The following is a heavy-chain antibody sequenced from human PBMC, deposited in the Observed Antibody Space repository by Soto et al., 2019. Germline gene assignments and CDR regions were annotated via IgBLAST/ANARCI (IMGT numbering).Heavy chain of an antibody. V-gene: IGHV3-74*01. Sequence: PGGSLRLSCAASGFTFSSYWMHWVRQAPGKGLVWVSRINSDGSSTSYADSVKGRLTISRDNAKNTLYLQMNSLRAEDTAVYYCARAQVGSGSNHNWFDPWGQGTLVTVSS. CDR2: INSDGSST. D-gene: IGHD3-10*01. CDR3: ARAQVGSGSNHNWFDP. J-gene: IGHJ5*02. CDR1: GFTFSSYW.